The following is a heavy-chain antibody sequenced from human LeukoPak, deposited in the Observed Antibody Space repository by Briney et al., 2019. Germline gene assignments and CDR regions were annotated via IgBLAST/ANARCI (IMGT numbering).Heavy chain of an antibody. J-gene: IGHJ5*02. D-gene: IGHD2-15*01. V-gene: IGHV3-23*01. CDR3: AEGRSFCSGGSCLNWCDP. Sequence: PLGSVRLSCAASELTWSTYALSWILQAPEKGLEWVSNISESGSRTYYADSVKGRLAMCRDHSKSTLYLELNSLRAEDPAFHYCAEGRSFCSGGSCLNWCDPWGQGALVADSS. CDR1: ELTWSTYA. CDR2: ISESGSRT.